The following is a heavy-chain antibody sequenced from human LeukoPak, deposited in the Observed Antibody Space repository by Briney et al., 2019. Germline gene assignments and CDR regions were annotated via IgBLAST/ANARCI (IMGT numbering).Heavy chain of an antibody. CDR3: ATKRWLQGSYDY. Sequence: GGSLRLSCAASGFTFSSYAMSWVRQAPGKGLEWVSAISDSGDATYYADSVRGRFTISRDNSKNTVYLQLNSLKAEDTAIFYCATKRWLQGSYDYWGQGTLVTVSS. D-gene: IGHD5-24*01. CDR1: GFTFSSYA. V-gene: IGHV3-23*01. CDR2: ISDSGDAT. J-gene: IGHJ4*02.